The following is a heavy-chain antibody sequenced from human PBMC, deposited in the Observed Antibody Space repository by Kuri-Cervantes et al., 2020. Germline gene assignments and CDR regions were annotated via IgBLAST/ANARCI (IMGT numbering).Heavy chain of an antibody. CDR2: IRSKAYGGTT. V-gene: IGHV3-49*04. CDR1: GFTFGDYA. CDR3: TADSSSWSFFDY. J-gene: IGHJ4*02. Sequence: GGSLRLSCTASGFTFGDYAMSWVRQAPGKGLEWVGFIRSKAYGGTTEYAASVKGRFTISRDDSKSIAYLQMNSLKTEDTAVYYCTADSSSWSFFDYWGQGTLVTVSS. D-gene: IGHD6-13*01.